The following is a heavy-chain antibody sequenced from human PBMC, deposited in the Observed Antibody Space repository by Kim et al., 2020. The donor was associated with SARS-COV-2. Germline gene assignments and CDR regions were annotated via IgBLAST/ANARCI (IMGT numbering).Heavy chain of an antibody. CDR1: GFTFSSYA. J-gene: IGHJ3*02. Sequence: GGSLRLSCAASGFTFSSYAMSWVRQAPGKGLEWVSAISGSGGSTYYADSVKGRFTISRDNSKNTLYLQMNSLRAEDTAVYYCAKPPIASGSYYDAFDICGQGTMVTVSS. CDR2: ISGSGGST. V-gene: IGHV3-23*01. CDR3: AKPPIASGSYYDAFDI. D-gene: IGHD1-26*01.